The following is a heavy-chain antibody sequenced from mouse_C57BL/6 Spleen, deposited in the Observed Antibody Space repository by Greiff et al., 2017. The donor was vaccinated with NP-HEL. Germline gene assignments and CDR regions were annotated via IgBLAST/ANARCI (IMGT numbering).Heavy chain of an antibody. CDR2: IHPNSGST. CDR1: GYTFTSYW. CDR3: ARAGSSPWFAY. Sequence: VQLQQPGAELVKPGASVKLSCKASGYTFTSYWMHWVKQRPGQGLEWIGMIHPNSGSTNYNEKFKSKATLTVDKSSSTAYMHLSSLTSADSAVYSYARAGSSPWFAYWGQGTLVTVSA. J-gene: IGHJ3*01. D-gene: IGHD1-1*01. V-gene: IGHV1-64*01.